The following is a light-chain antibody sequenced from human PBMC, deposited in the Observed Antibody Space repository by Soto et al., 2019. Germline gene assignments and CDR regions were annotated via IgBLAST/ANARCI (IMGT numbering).Light chain of an antibody. CDR3: SSYTTNITPVV. V-gene: IGLV2-14*01. CDR1: SSDVGGYKY. CDR2: EVS. Sequence: QSALTQPASVSGSPGQSITISCTGTSSDVGGYKYVSWYQQHPGKAPKLMIYEVSNRPSGVSHRFSGSKSGNTASLTISGLQAEDEADYYCSSYTTNITPVVFGGGTKLTVL. J-gene: IGLJ2*01.